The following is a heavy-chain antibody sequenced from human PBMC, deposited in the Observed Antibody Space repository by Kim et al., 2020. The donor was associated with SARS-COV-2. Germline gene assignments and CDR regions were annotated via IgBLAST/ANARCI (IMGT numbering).Heavy chain of an antibody. CDR2: IRRKVHGETT. D-gene: IGHD3-16*02. J-gene: IGHJ4*02. CDR1: GFTFGDHA. Sequence: GGSLRLSCSGSGFTFGDHAMDWVRQAPGKGLEWVGFIRRKVHGETTEYAASVKGRFTISRDDSTNIVYLQMSSLASADTAVYYCTRENRLYYFDLLGQGNLDTVSS. V-gene: IGHV3-49*04. CDR3: TRENRLYYFDL.